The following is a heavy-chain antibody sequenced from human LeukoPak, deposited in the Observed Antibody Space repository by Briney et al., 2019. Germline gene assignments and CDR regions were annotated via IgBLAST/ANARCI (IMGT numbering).Heavy chain of an antibody. Sequence: GGSLRLSCAASGFTFNSFDMSWVCQAPGKGLEWVSAISGGGRTYYADSVKGRFSISRDNSKNTLNLQMNSLRAEDTALYYCAKVRGSSGWINDYWGQGTLVTVSS. CDR3: AKVRGSSGWINDY. D-gene: IGHD6-19*01. V-gene: IGHV3-23*01. CDR2: ISGGGRT. CDR1: GFTFNSFD. J-gene: IGHJ4*02.